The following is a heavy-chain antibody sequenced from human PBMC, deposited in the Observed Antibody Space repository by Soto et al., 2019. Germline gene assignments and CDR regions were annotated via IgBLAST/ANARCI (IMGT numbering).Heavy chain of an antibody. CDR3: ARVPTGKYGVWNF. J-gene: IGHJ4*02. V-gene: IGHV3-74*01. Sequence: EEQLVESGGGLVQPGGSLRLSCTASGFTFSNYWMHWVRQTPGKGLVWVSRMSPGGSVTDYVDSVRGRITISRDNAKNTLYLQMNSLRGDDTAVYYCARVPTGKYGVWNFWGQGTLVTVSS. D-gene: IGHD2-8*01. CDR1: GFTFSNYW. CDR2: MSPGGSVT.